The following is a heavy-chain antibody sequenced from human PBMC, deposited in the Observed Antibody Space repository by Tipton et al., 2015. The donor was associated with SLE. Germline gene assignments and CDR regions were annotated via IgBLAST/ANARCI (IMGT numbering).Heavy chain of an antibody. D-gene: IGHD6-25*01. J-gene: IGHJ3*02. CDR1: GFTFSSFA. Sequence: SLRLSCSASGFTFSSFAMNWVRQAPGKGLQSVAVIYTGHSTYYADFVKGRFTISRDNSKNTLFLQMNSLRPEDTAVYYCAKDQTAASYAFDMWGQGTMVTVSS. CDR2: VIYTGHST. CDR3: AKDQTAASYAFDM. V-gene: IGHV3-23*03.